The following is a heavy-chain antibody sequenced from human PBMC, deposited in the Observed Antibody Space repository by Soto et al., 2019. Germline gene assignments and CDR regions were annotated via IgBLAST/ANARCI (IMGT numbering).Heavy chain of an antibody. D-gene: IGHD2-15*01. CDR2: VNPSGGST. CDR3: AREENCSDGICYSEYFQR. CDR1: GYIFTAYS. V-gene: IGHV1-46*01. Sequence: QVQLVQSGAEVKETGSSVKVSCKSSGYIFTAYSMHWVRQAPGQGLEWMGVVNPSGGSTNYAQKFQGRITMTRDTSTSTVYMDLSSLTSEDTAVYYCAREENCSDGICYSEYFQRWGQGTLVTVSS. J-gene: IGHJ1*01.